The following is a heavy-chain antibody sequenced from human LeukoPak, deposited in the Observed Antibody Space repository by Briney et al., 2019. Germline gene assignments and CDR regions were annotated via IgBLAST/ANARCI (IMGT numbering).Heavy chain of an antibody. Sequence: PGGSLRLSCAASGFTFSSYGMHWVRQAPGKGLEWVAFIRYDGSNKYYADSVKGRFTISRDNSKNTLYLQMNSLRAEDTAVYYCAKEPTSRGYNDIDYWGQGTLVTVSS. CDR3: AKEPTSRGYNDIDY. J-gene: IGHJ4*02. D-gene: IGHD3-22*01. CDR1: GFTFSSYG. V-gene: IGHV3-30*02. CDR2: IRYDGSNK.